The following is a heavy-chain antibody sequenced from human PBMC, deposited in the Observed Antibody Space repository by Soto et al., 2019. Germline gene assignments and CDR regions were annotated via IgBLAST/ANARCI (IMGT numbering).Heavy chain of an antibody. Sequence: EVQVLESGGGLVQPGGSLRLSCAASGFTFSDYAMKWVRQAPRKGLEWVSSVSGSGGTTYYADSVQGRFTISRDNSKNPLYLHMNNLRAEDTAVYYCLKGGRVIDSNSWFGYFDYSGQGTLVTVSS. CDR3: LKGGRVIDSNSWFGYFDY. CDR2: VSGSGGTT. V-gene: IGHV3-23*01. D-gene: IGHD6-13*01. CDR1: GFTFSDYA. J-gene: IGHJ4*02.